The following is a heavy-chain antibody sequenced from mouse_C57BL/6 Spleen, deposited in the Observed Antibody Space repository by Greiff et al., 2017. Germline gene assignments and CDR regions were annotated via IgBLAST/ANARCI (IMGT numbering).Heavy chain of an antibody. CDR1: GYTFTSYW. V-gene: IGHV1-50*01. Sequence: VQLQQPGAELVKPGASVKLSCKASGYTFTSYWMQWVKQRPGQGLEWIGEIDPSDSYTNYNQKFKGKATLTVDTSSSTAYMQLSSLTSEDSAVYYCARAEYGNYQGWAMDYWGQGTSVTVSS. CDR3: ARAEYGNYQGWAMDY. J-gene: IGHJ4*01. CDR2: IDPSDSYT. D-gene: IGHD2-10*02.